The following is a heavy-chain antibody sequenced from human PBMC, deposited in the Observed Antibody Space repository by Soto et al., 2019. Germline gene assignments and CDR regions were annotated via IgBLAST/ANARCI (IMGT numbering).Heavy chain of an antibody. V-gene: IGHV3-21*01. CDR3: ARDQEERYSPYYFDY. CDR2: ISSSSSYI. Sequence: EVQLVESGGGLVKPGGSLRLSCAASGFTFSSYSMNWVRQAPGKGLEWVSSISSSSSYIYYADSVKGRFTISRDNAKNSLYLQMNSLRAEDTAVYYCARDQEERYSPYYFDYWGQGTLVTVSS. D-gene: IGHD5-18*01. CDR1: GFTFSSYS. J-gene: IGHJ4*02.